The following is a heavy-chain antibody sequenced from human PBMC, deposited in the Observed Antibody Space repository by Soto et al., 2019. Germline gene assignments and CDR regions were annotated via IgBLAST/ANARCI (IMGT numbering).Heavy chain of an antibody. D-gene: IGHD5-12*01. Sequence: SVKVSCKASGGTFSSYAISWVRQAPGQGLEWMGGIIPIFGTANYAQKLQGKVTITADESTSTAYMELSSLRSEDTAVYYCARSRLRFQYYYYGMDVWGQGTTVTSP. CDR1: GGTFSSYA. CDR3: ARSRLRFQYYYYGMDV. V-gene: IGHV1-69*13. CDR2: IIPIFGTA. J-gene: IGHJ6*02.